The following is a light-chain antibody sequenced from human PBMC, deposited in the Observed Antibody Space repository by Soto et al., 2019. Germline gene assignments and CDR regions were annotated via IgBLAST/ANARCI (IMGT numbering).Light chain of an antibody. CDR3: CSYGGSSALPYV. CDR1: SSDVGTYSL. CDR2: EVT. V-gene: IGLV2-23*02. J-gene: IGLJ1*01. Sequence: QSVLAQPASVSGSPEQSVTISCTGTSSDVGTYSLVSWYQQHPGKAPKLIIYEVTERPSGVSNRFSGSKFGNTGSLTISGLLPEDEADYYCCSYGGSSALPYVLGTGTKVTVL.